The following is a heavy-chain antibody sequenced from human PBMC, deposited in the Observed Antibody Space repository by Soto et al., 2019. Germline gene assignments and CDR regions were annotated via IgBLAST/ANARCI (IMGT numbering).Heavy chain of an antibody. V-gene: IGHV5-10-1*01. J-gene: IGHJ6*02. CDR3: ARHALKYYDILTGSANYYYGMDV. D-gene: IGHD3-9*01. Sequence: LGESLKISCKGSGYSFTSYWISCVRQMPGKGLEWMGRIDPSDSYTNYSPSFQGHVTISADKSISTAYLQWSSLKASDTAMYYCARHALKYYDILTGSANYYYGMDVWGQGTTVTVSS. CDR1: GYSFTSYW. CDR2: IDPSDSYT.